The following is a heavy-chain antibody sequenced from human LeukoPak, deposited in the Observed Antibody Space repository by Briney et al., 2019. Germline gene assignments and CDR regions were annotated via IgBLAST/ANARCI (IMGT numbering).Heavy chain of an antibody. CDR2: IFSNDEK. CDR1: GFSLSNARMG. D-gene: IGHD3-10*01. CDR3: ARELLWFRDSYYYFDY. J-gene: IGHJ4*02. Sequence: SGPTLVNPTPTLTLTCTVSGFSLSNARMGVSWIRQPPGKALEWLSHIFSNDEKSYSTSLKSRLTISKDTSKSQVVLTMTNMDPVDTATYYCARELLWFRDSYYYFDYWGQGTLVTVSS. V-gene: IGHV2-26*01.